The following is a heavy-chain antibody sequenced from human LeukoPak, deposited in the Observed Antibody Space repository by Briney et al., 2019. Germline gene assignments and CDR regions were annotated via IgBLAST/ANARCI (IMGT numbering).Heavy chain of an antibody. Sequence: ASVKVSCKASGYTFTSYYMHWVRQAPGQGREWMAIINPSGGRISYAQKFQGRVTMTRDTSTSTVYMELSSLRSEDTAVYYCARDPRPSYDSSGYYYPGDYWGQGTLVTVSS. CDR3: ARDPRPSYDSSGYYYPGDY. CDR2: INPSGGRI. V-gene: IGHV1-46*01. D-gene: IGHD3-22*01. CDR1: GYTFTSYY. J-gene: IGHJ4*02.